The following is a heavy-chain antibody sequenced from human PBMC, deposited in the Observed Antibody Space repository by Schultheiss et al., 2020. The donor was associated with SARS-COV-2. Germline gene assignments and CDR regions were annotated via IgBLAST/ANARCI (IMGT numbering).Heavy chain of an antibody. V-gene: IGHV3-30*04. D-gene: IGHD2/OR15-2a*01. CDR1: GFTFDSYA. CDR3: ARDNTYLGPMDV. CDR2: TSYDGSKK. Sequence: GGSLRLSCAASGFTFDSYALHWVRQAPGKGLEWVAVTSYDGSKKFYADSVKGRFTISRDNSKNTLYLQMNSLRAEDTAVYYCARDNTYLGPMDVWGQGTTVTVSS. J-gene: IGHJ6*02.